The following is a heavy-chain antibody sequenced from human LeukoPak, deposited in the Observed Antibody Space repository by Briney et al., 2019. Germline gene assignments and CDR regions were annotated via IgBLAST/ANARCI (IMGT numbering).Heavy chain of an antibody. V-gene: IGHV3-20*04. J-gene: IGHJ5*02. D-gene: IGHD4-11*01. CDR1: GFPFDHYG. CDR3: ARTDYDSSNYDPFAWFDP. Sequence: GGSLRLSCAASGFPFDHYGMSWVRQAPGKGLEWVSGIDWNGANTAYADSVKGRLTISRDNANNFLYLQMNSLRAEDTALYYCARTDYDSSNYDPFAWFDPWGQGTLVTVSS. CDR2: IDWNGANT.